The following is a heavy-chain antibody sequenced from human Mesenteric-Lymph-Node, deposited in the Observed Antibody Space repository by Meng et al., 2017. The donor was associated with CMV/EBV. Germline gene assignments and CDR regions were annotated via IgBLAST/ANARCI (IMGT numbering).Heavy chain of an antibody. CDR2: ISNSGNT. CDR3: ARGATPEYFDY. J-gene: IGHJ4*02. Sequence: SETLSLTCTVSGGSISSYYWTWIRRPPGKALELIGYISNSGNTHYNPSLKSRLTISIDTSKKQFSLKLSSVSAADTAVYYCARGATPEYFDYWGQGTLVTVSS. CDR1: GGSISSYY. D-gene: IGHD1-14*01. V-gene: IGHV4-59*01.